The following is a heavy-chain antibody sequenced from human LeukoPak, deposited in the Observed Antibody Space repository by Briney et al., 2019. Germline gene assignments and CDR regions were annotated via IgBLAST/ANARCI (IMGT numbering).Heavy chain of an antibody. CDR2: ISAYNGNT. CDR1: GYTFTSYD. Sequence: ASVKVSCKASGYTFTSYDINWVRQATGQGLEWMGWISAYNGNTNYAQKLQGRVTMTTDTSTSTAYMELRSLRSDDTAVYYCARDYLAYCGGDCYSGYDYWGQGTLVTVSS. V-gene: IGHV1-18*01. D-gene: IGHD2-21*02. J-gene: IGHJ4*02. CDR3: ARDYLAYCGGDCYSGYDY.